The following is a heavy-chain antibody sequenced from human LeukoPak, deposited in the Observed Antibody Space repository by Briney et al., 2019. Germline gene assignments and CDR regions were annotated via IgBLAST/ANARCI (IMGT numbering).Heavy chain of an antibody. CDR3: ARQHMYYDFWSGYYWFDP. J-gene: IGHJ5*02. Sequence: SETLSLTCTVSGGSISSSSYYWGWIRQPPGKGLEWIGSIYYSGSTHYNPSLKSRVTISVDTSKNQFSLKLSSVTAADTAVYYCARQHMYYDFWSGYYWFDPWGQGTLVTVSS. D-gene: IGHD3-3*01. CDR2: IYYSGST. CDR1: GGSISSSSYY. V-gene: IGHV4-39*01.